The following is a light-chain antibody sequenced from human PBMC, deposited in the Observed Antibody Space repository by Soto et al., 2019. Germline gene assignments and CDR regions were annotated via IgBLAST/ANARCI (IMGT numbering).Light chain of an antibody. V-gene: IGKV1-17*01. CDR1: QGIRND. CDR2: AES. Sequence: DIQMTQSPSSLSASVGDIVTITCRASQGIRNDLGWYKQKQGKAPKSLIYAESSLQSGVPDRLSGSGSGTELNITISRLEPEDFAVYYCQKRSNWPLTFGGGTKVDIK. J-gene: IGKJ4*01. CDR3: QKRSNWPLT.